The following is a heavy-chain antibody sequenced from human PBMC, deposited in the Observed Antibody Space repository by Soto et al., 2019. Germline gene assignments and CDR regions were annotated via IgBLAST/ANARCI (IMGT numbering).Heavy chain of an antibody. Sequence: EVQLLESGGVLVQPWGSLRLSCAASGFTFSSYAMSWVRQAPGKGLEWVSAISGSGGSTYYADSVKGRFTISRDNSKNTLYLQMNSLSAGDTAVYYFAKQGCGVSSCYDYWGQGSLVTVS. CDR1: GFTFSSYA. CDR3: AKQGCGVSSCYDY. V-gene: IGHV3-23*01. J-gene: IGHJ4*02. CDR2: ISGSGGST. D-gene: IGHD2-2*01.